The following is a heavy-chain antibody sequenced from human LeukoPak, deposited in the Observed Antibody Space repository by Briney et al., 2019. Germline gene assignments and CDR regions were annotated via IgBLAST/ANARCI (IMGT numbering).Heavy chain of an antibody. D-gene: IGHD6-13*01. CDR2: IYPGDSDT. CDR1: GGTFSSYA. Sequence: ASVKVSCKASGGTFSSYAISWVRQMPGKGLEWMGIIYPGDSDTRYSPSFQGQVTISADKSISTAYLQWSSLKASDTAMYYCASGSSRRGDYYYYMDVWGKGTTVTVSS. J-gene: IGHJ6*03. V-gene: IGHV5-51*01. CDR3: ASGSSRRGDYYYYMDV.